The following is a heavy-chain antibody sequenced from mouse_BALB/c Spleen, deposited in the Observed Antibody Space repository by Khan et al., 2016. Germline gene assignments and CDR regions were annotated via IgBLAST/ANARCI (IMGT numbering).Heavy chain of an antibody. D-gene: IGHD1-1*01. V-gene: IGHV4-1*02. CDR2: INPDSSTI. J-gene: IGHJ4*01. Sequence: EVKLLESGGGLVQPGGSLKLSCAASGFDFSRYWMSWVRQAPGKGLEWIGEINPDSSTINYTPSLKDKFIISRDNAKNTLYLQMSKVRSEDTALXDCARLGYYGTMDYWGQGTSVTVSS. CDR3: ARLGYYGTMDY. CDR1: GFDFSRYW.